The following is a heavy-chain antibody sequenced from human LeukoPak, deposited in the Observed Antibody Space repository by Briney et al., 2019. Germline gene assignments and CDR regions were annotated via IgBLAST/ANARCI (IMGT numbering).Heavy chain of an antibody. CDR1: GGSISSGGYY. Sequence: SETLSLTCTVSGGSISSGGYYWSWIRQPPGKGLEWIGEINHSGSTNYNPSLKSRVTISVDTSKNQFSLKLSSVTAADTAVYYCARGLYRRLVRAIGDLNSSVYFDYWGQGTLVTVSS. CDR2: INHSGST. D-gene: IGHD3-16*01. CDR3: ARGLYRRLVRAIGDLNSSVYFDY. V-gene: IGHV4-39*07. J-gene: IGHJ4*02.